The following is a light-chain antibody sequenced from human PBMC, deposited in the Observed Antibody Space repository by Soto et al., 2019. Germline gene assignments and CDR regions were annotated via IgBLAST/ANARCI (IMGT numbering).Light chain of an antibody. CDR1: QAISSW. J-gene: IGKJ4*01. CDR3: QQANSFPLT. CDR2: TAS. Sequence: DIQMTQSPSSVSASVGDRVTISCRASQAISSWLAWYQQKPGKAPYLLINTASSLQSGVPSRFSGSGSGTDFTLTISSLQPEDFATYYCQQANSFPLTFGGGTKVEIK. V-gene: IGKV1D-12*01.